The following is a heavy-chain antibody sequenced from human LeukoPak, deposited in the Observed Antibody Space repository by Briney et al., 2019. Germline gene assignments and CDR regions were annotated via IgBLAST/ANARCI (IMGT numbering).Heavy chain of an antibody. V-gene: IGHV3-7*01. D-gene: IGHD2-21*02. CDR1: GFTFSSYW. CDR2: IKQDGSEK. J-gene: IGHJ3*02. Sequence: GGSLRLSCAASGFTFSSYWMSWVRQAPEKGLEWVANIKQDGSEKYYVDSVKGRFTISRDNAKNSLYLQMNSLRAEDTAVYYCAREVTASPFDILGQGTMVTVSS. CDR3: AREVTASPFDI.